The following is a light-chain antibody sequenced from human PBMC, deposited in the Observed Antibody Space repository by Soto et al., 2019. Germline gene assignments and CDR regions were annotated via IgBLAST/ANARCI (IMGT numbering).Light chain of an antibody. CDR1: QGISSY. J-gene: IGKJ1*01. CDR2: AAS. CDR3: QKYNSASWT. V-gene: IGKV1-27*01. Sequence: IRMTQSPSSFSASTGDRVTITCRASQGISSYLAWYQQKPGKVPKLLIYAASTLQSGVPSRFSGSGSGTDFTLTISSLQPEDVATYYCQKYNSASWTFGQGTKVDIK.